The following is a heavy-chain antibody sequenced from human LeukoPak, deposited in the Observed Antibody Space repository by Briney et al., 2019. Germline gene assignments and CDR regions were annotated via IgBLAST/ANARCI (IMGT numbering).Heavy chain of an antibody. CDR1: GYTFTGYY. V-gene: IGHV1-2*02. Sequence: ASVKVPCKASGYTFTGYYIHWVRQAPGQGLEWMGWINPNSGGTNYAQKFQGRVTMSRDTSISTAYMELSSLRSDDPAVYFCVRGDTSGYYRSAFDMWRQGTMVTVFS. CDR2: INPNSGGT. J-gene: IGHJ3*02. D-gene: IGHD3-22*01. CDR3: VRGDTSGYYRSAFDM.